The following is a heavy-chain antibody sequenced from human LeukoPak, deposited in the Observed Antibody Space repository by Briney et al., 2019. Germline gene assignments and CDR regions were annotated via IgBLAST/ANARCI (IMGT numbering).Heavy chain of an antibody. CDR1: GGTFSSYA. J-gene: IGHJ4*02. CDR2: IIPILGTA. Sequence: SVKVSCKASGGTFSSYAISWVRQAPGQGLEWRGRIIPILGTANYAQKFQGRVTITADKSTSTAYMELSSLRPEDTAVYYCAGVYYYGSGSYLDYWGQGTLVTVSS. CDR3: AGVYYYGSGSYLDY. V-gene: IGHV1-69*04. D-gene: IGHD3-10*01.